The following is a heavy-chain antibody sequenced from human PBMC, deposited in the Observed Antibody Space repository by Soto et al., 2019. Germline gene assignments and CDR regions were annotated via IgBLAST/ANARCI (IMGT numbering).Heavy chain of an antibody. J-gene: IGHJ4*02. D-gene: IGHD3-22*01. CDR1: GFTFSSYS. CDR3: ARALEKYYYDSSGYSSDY. Sequence: GGSLRLSCAASGFTFSSYSMNWVRQAPGKGLEWVSSISSSSSYIYYADSVKGRFTISRDNAKNSLYLQMNSLRAEDTAVYYCARALEKYYYDSSGYSSDYWGQGTLVTVSS. CDR2: ISSSSSYI. V-gene: IGHV3-21*01.